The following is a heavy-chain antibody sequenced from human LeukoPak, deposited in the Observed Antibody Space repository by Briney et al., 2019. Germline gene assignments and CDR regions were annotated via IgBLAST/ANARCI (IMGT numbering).Heavy chain of an antibody. D-gene: IGHD2-15*01. V-gene: IGHV3-66*04. Sequence: GGSLRLSCAASGFTVSSNYMSWVRQAPGKGLEWVSVIYSGGSTYYADSVKGRFTIARDNSKTTLHLQMNSLRDEDTALYYCARQLGYCSGGTCYFDSWGQGTLVTVSS. CDR1: GFTVSSNY. J-gene: IGHJ4*02. CDR3: ARQLGYCSGGTCYFDS. CDR2: IYSGGST.